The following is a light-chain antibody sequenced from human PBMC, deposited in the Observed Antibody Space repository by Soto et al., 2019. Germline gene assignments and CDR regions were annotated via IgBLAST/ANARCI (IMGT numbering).Light chain of an antibody. CDR1: NSDIGSYNR. CDR2: EVN. J-gene: IGLJ1*01. Sequence: QSVLTQPASVSGSPGQSITISCTGTNSDIGSYNRVSWYQQPPGTAPKLIIYEVNNRPSGVPDRFSGSKSGNTASLTISGLQDEDEAHYYCNSFTTSRNYVFGTGTKVTVL. V-gene: IGLV2-18*02. CDR3: NSFTTSRNYV.